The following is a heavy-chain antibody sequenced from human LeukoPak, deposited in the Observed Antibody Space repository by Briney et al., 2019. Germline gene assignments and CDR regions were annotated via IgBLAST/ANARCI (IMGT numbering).Heavy chain of an antibody. Sequence: PSETLSLTCTVSGGSISSYYWSWIRQPPGKGLERIGYIYYSGTTNYNPSLKSRVTISVDTSKNQFSLKLSSVTAADTAVYYCARAYCSGGSCYSGLTYYYYYYGMDVWGQGTTVTVSS. J-gene: IGHJ6*02. CDR2: IYYSGTT. V-gene: IGHV4-59*12. CDR3: ARAYCSGGSCYSGLTYYYYYYGMDV. CDR1: GGSISSYY. D-gene: IGHD2-15*01.